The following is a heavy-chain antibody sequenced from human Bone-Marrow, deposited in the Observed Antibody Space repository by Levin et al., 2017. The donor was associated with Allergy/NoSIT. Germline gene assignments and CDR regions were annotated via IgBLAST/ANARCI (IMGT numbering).Heavy chain of an antibody. CDR1: GFTFSNYW. V-gene: IGHV3-74*01. CDR2: IHSDGSNI. Sequence: GGSLRLSCAASGFTFSNYWMYWVRQAPGKGLVWVSRIHSDGSNITYADSVKGRFTISRDNAESTLYLQMNSLRGDDTAVYYCARSLPLYSGGWHGHSYSFGLAVWGQGTTVIVSS. D-gene: IGHD6-19*01. CDR3: ARSLPLYSGGWHGHSYSFGLAV. J-gene: IGHJ6*02.